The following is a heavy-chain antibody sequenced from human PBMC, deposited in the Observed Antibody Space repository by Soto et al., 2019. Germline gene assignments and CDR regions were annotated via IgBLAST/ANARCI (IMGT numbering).Heavy chain of an antibody. CDR1: GGSFSGYY. CDR3: ARVKHDYGDYNYYYYMDV. Sequence: QVQLQQWGAGLLKPSETLSLTCAVYGGSFSGYYWSWIRQPPGKGLGWIGEINHSGSTNYNPYLKSRVTISVDTSKNQFSLKLSSVTAADTAVYYCARVKHDYGDYNYYYYMDVWGKGTTVTVSS. V-gene: IGHV4-34*01. J-gene: IGHJ6*03. D-gene: IGHD4-17*01. CDR2: INHSGST.